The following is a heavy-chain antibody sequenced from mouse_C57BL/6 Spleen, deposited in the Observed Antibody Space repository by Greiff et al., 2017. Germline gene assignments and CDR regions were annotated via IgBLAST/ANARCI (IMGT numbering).Heavy chain of an antibody. CDR3: ARETVVANYYAMDY. CDR2: IDPNSGGT. J-gene: IGHJ4*01. D-gene: IGHD1-1*01. V-gene: IGHV1-72*01. CDR1: GYTFTSYW. Sequence: QVHVKQPGAELVKPGASVKLSCKASGYTFTSYWMHWVKQRPGRGLEWIGRIDPNSGGTKYNEKFKSKATLTVDKPSSTAYMQLSSLTSEDSAVYYCARETVVANYYAMDYWGQGTSVTVSS.